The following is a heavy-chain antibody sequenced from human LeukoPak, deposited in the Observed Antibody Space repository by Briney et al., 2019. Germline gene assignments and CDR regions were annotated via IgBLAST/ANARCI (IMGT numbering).Heavy chain of an antibody. CDR3: ARELSQIVWGGLDY. CDR1: GFTFSNYA. Sequence: GGSLRLSCAASGFTFSNYAMHWVRQAPGKGLEWVAVISYDGSNKYYADSVKGRFTISRDNSKNTVFLQMNSLRVEDTAVYYCARELSQIVWGGLDYGGQGTLVSVSS. J-gene: IGHJ4*02. V-gene: IGHV3-30-3*01. CDR2: ISYDGSNK. D-gene: IGHD2-21*01.